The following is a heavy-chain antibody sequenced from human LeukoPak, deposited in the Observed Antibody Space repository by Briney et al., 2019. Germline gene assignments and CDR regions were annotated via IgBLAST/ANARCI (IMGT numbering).Heavy chain of an antibody. Sequence: SETLSLTCAVYGGSLSGYYWNWIRQAPGKGLEWIGQINHSGSTNYNPSLKSRVTISLDTSKNQFSLKLSSVTAADTAVYYCARGRSRMGLRFGDDFDYWGQGTLVTVSS. V-gene: IGHV4-34*01. J-gene: IGHJ4*02. CDR3: ARGRSRMGLRFGDDFDY. CDR2: INHSGST. D-gene: IGHD5-12*01. CDR1: GGSLSGYY.